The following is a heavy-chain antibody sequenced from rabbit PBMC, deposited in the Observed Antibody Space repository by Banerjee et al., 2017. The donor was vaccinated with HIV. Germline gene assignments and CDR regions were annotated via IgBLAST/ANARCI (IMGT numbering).Heavy chain of an antibody. D-gene: IGHD7-1*01. CDR3: ARDLYPGNSDYFNL. CDR2: IYPDFGIR. CDR1: GVDFSSFG. J-gene: IGHJ4*01. Sequence: ELVESGGGLVQPGESLKLSCEASGVDFSSFGITWVRQAPGKGPEWIAYIYPDFGIRSYANSVKGRFTISSDNALNTVFLRMTNLTASDTATYFCARDLYPGNSDYFNLWGQGTLVTVS. V-gene: IGHV1S47*01.